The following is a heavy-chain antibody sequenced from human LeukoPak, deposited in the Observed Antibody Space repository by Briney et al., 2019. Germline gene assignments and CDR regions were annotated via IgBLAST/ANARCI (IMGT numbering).Heavy chain of an antibody. V-gene: IGHV3-23*01. D-gene: IGHD3-10*01. CDR3: AKDDNYIRSSS. J-gene: IGHJ5*02. Sequence: GGFLRLSCAASGFTFSSHGMNWVRQAPGKGLEWVSGISGSGGNTYYAESVKGRFTISGDNSKNTLYLQMNSLRAEDTAVYYCAKDDNYIRSSSWGQGTLVTVSS. CDR1: GFTFSSHG. CDR2: ISGSGGNT.